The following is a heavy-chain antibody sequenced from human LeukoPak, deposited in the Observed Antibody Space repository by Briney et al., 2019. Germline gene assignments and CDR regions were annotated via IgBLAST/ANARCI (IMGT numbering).Heavy chain of an antibody. J-gene: IGHJ6*02. Sequence: ASVKVSCKASGYTFTSYDINWVRQAPGKGLEWMGGFDPEDGETIYAQKFQGRVTMTEDTSTDTAYMELNSLRAEDTAVYYCAREWVRATVTQDSYGMDVWGQGTTVTVSS. CDR1: GYTFTSYD. V-gene: IGHV1-24*01. CDR3: AREWVRATVTQDSYGMDV. D-gene: IGHD4-4*01. CDR2: FDPEDGET.